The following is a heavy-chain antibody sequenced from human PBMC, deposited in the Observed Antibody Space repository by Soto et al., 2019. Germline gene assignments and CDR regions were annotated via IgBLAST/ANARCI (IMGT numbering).Heavy chain of an antibody. CDR1: GGSISSSSFY. Sequence: PSETLSLTCTVSGGSISSSSFYWSWIRQAQGKGLEWIGFIFHSGNDKYTSSLKSRVTISVDTSKNQFSLSLDSVTAADTAVYFCARAHAPTLPFDYWGQGTLVTVSS. CDR3: ARAHAPTLPFDY. V-gene: IGHV4-61*01. D-gene: IGHD2-15*01. J-gene: IGHJ4*01. CDR2: IFHSGND.